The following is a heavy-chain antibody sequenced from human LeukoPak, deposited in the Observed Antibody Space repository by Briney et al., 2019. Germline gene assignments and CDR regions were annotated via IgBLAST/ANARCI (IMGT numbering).Heavy chain of an antibody. J-gene: IGHJ6*02. CDR3: ARAPTSTVIYGMDV. CDR2: IIPIFGTA. V-gene: IGHV1-69*01. CDR1: GGTFSSYA. D-gene: IGHD3-16*02. Sequence: ASVKVSCKASGGTFSSYAISWVRQAPGQGLEWMGGIIPIFGTANYAQKFQGRVTITAGESTSTAYMELSSLRSEDTAVYYCARAPTSTVIYGMDVWGQGTTVTVSS.